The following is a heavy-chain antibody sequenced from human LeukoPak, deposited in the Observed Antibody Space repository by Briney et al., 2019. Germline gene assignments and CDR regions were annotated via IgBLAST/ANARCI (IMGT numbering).Heavy chain of an antibody. J-gene: IGHJ4*02. CDR2: IYYSGTT. CDR3: ARRGIAARLDY. Sequence: PSETLSLTCTVSGGSITNYYWSWIRQPPGKGLEWIGHIYYSGTTNYNPSLKSRVTMSVDTSKNQLSLKLSSVTAADTAVYYCARRGIAARLDYWGQGTLVTVSS. V-gene: IGHV4-59*12. CDR1: GGSITNYY. D-gene: IGHD6-6*01.